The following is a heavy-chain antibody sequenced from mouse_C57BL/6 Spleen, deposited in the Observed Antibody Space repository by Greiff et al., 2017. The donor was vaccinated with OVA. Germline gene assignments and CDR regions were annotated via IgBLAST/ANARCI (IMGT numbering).Heavy chain of an antibody. D-gene: IGHD1-1*01. CDR2: ISYDGSN. CDR3: SREATVVAPRFDY. Sequence: EPGPGLVKPSQSLSLTCSVTGYSITSGYYWNWIRQFPGNKLEWMGYISYDGSNNYNPSLKNRISITRDTSKNLVFLKLNSVTTEDSATYYYSREATVVAPRFDYWGQGTTLTVSS. CDR1: GYSITSGYY. V-gene: IGHV3-6*01. J-gene: IGHJ2*01.